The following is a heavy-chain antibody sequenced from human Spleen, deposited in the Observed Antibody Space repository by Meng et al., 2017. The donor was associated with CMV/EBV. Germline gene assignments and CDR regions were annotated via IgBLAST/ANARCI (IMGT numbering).Heavy chain of an antibody. CDR1: GGSISSSSYY. V-gene: IGHV4-61*05. CDR3: ARAQGRLYYFDY. CDR2: IYYSGST. D-gene: IGHD2-21*02. J-gene: IGHJ4*02. Sequence: SETLSLTCTVSGGSISSSSYYWGWIRQPPGKGLEWIGYIYYSGSTNYNPSLKSRVTISIDTSKNQFSLKLSSVAAADTAVYYCARAQGRLYYFDYWGQGTLVTVSS.